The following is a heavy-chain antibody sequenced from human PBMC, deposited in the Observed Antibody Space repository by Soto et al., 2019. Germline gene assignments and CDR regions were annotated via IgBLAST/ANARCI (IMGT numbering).Heavy chain of an antibody. V-gene: IGHV1-8*02. J-gene: IGHJ3*02. CDR2: MNPNSGNT. Sequence: ASVKVSCKASGYTFTSYDINWVRQATGQGLEWMGWMNPNSGNTGYAQKFQGRVTMTRNTSISTAYMELSSLRSEDTAVYYCARSRRGGFNDAFDIWGQGTMVTVSS. D-gene: IGHD5-12*01. CDR1: GYTFTSYD. CDR3: ARSRRGGFNDAFDI.